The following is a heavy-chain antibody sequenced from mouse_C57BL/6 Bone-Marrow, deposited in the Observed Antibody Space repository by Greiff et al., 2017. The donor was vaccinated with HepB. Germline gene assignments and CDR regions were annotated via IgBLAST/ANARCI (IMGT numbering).Heavy chain of an antibody. D-gene: IGHD2-12*01. CDR1: GFNIKDYY. Sequence: EVQLQQSGAELVKPGASVKLSCTASGFNIKDYYMHWVKQRTEQGLEWIGRIDPEDGETKYAPKFQGKATITANPSSNTAYLQLSSLTSEDTAVYYWASMRRRAAWFAYWGQGTLVTVSA. CDR3: ASMRRRAAWFAY. V-gene: IGHV14-2*01. J-gene: IGHJ3*01. CDR2: IDPEDGET.